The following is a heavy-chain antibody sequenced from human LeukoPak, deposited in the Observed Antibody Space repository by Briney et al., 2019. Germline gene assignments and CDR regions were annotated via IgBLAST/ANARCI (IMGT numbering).Heavy chain of an antibody. D-gene: IGHD4-11*01. V-gene: IGHV1-2*02. CDR3: AREDSNFSNWFDP. CDR1: GYTFTGYY. J-gene: IGHJ5*02. Sequence: ASVKVSCKTSGYTFTGYYMHWVRQAPGQGLEWMGWINPNSGGTNYAQKFQGRVTMTSDTSISTAYMDLSSLRSEDTAVYYCAREDSNFSNWFDPWGQGTLVTVSS. CDR2: INPNSGGT.